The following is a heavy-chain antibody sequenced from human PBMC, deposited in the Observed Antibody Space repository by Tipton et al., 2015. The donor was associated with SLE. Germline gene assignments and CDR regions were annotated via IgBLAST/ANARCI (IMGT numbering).Heavy chain of an antibody. V-gene: IGHV4-34*01. Sequence: TLSLTCAVYGGSFSGNYWTWIRQPPGKGLEWIGEINHSGSTNYNPSLKSRVTISVDTSKNQLSLKLNSLTAADTAVYYCARDPFDFWSHYYFDYWGQGTLVTVSS. CDR2: INHSGST. CDR3: ARDPFDFWSHYYFDY. J-gene: IGHJ4*02. CDR1: GGSFSGNY. D-gene: IGHD3-3*01.